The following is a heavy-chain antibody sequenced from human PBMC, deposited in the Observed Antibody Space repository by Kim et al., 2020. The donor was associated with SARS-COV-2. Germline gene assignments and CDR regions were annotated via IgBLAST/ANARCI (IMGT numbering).Heavy chain of an antibody. J-gene: IGHJ5*02. V-gene: IGHV1-18*01. D-gene: IGHD6-19*01. CDR3: ARDPGIAVAGWFDP. Sequence: AQKLQGRVTMTTDTSTSTAYMELRSLRSDDTAVYYCARDPGIAVAGWFDPWGQGTLVTVSS.